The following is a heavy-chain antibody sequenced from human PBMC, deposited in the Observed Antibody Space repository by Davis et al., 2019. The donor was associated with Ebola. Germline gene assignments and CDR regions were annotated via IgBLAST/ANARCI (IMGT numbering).Heavy chain of an antibody. V-gene: IGHV3-11*06. D-gene: IGHD3-22*01. CDR2: ITSSGTYT. CDR1: GFRVSGNY. Sequence: GESLKISCAASGFRVSGNYMSWIRQAPGKGLDWLAYITSSGTYTNYADSVEGRFTISRDNAKNSLYLQMNSLRAEDTAVYYCARAGITMIVVVTLWGQGTLITVFS. J-gene: IGHJ4*02. CDR3: ARAGITMIVVVTL.